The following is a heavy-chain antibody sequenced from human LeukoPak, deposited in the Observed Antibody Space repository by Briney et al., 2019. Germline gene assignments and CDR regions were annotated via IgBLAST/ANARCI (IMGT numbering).Heavy chain of an antibody. CDR1: GGSFSGYY. J-gene: IGHJ6*02. D-gene: IGHD3-10*01. CDR3: AREYVVRGRLLVGYYYYYGMDV. V-gene: IGHV4-34*01. CDR2: INHSGST. Sequence: SETLSLTCAVYGGSFSGYYWSWIRQPPGKGLEWIGEINHSGSTNHNPSLKSRVTISVDTSKNQFSLKLSSVTAADTAVYYCAREYVVRGRLLVGYYYYYGMDVWGQGTTVTVSS.